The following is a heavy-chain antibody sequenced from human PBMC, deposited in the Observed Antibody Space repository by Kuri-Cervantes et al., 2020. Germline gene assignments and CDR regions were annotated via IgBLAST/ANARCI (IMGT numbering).Heavy chain of an antibody. CDR2: ISSSGSTI. Sequence: GESLKISCAASGFTFSSYAMSWVRQAPGKGLEWVSYISSSGSTIYYADSVKGRFTISRDNAKNSLYLQMSSLRSEDTAVYYCATEPKPSIYCSGGSCYSRLGWDYWGQGTLVTVSS. J-gene: IGHJ4*02. D-gene: IGHD2-15*01. CDR1: GFTFSSYA. CDR3: ATEPKPSIYCSGGSCYSRLGWDY. V-gene: IGHV3-48*04.